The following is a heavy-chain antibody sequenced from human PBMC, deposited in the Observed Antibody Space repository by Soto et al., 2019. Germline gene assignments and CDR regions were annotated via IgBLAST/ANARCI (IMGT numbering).Heavy chain of an antibody. CDR3: AADPRYYDFWSGYPAGPDY. CDR2: IVVGSGNT. J-gene: IGHJ4*02. Sequence: SVKVSCKASGFTFTSSAVQWVRQARGQRLEWIGWIVVGSGNTNYAQKLQERVTITRDMSTSTAYMELSSLRSEDTAVYYCAADPRYYDFWSGYPAGPDYWGQGTLVTVSS. CDR1: GFTFTSSA. D-gene: IGHD3-3*01. V-gene: IGHV1-58*01.